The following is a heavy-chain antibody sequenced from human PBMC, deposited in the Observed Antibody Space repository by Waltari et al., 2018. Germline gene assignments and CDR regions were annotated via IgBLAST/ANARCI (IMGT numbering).Heavy chain of an antibody. CDR1: GFTFISYG. CDR3: AKRPCSGGSCYSGFDY. D-gene: IGHD2-15*01. J-gene: IGHJ4*02. Sequence: QVQLVESGGGVVQPGGSLRLSCAASGFTFISYGMHWVRQAPGKGLEWVAFIRYDGSNKYYADSVKGRFTISRDNSKNTLYLQMNSLRAEDTAVYYCAKRPCSGGSCYSGFDYWGQGTLVTVSS. CDR2: IRYDGSNK. V-gene: IGHV3-30*02.